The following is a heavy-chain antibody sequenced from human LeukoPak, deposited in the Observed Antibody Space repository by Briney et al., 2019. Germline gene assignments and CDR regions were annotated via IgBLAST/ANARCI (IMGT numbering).Heavy chain of an antibody. D-gene: IGHD2-15*01. CDR1: GGTFSSYA. CDR2: IIPIFGTA. Sequence: SVXVSCKASGGTFSSYAISWVRQAPGQGLEWMGRIIPIFGTANYAQKFQGRVTITRNSSISTAYLELSSLRSEDTAVYYCARGPRYCSGGSCYSGTIRGWGQGTLVTVSS. V-gene: IGHV1-69*05. J-gene: IGHJ4*02. CDR3: ARGPRYCSGGSCYSGTIRG.